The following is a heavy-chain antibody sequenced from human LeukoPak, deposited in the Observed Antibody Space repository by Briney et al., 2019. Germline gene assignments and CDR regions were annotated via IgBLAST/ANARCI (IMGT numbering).Heavy chain of an antibody. V-gene: IGHV1-2*02. CDR3: ARTMYDFWSGQTNNWFDP. D-gene: IGHD3-3*01. CDR1: GYTFTSYG. J-gene: IGHJ5*02. CDR2: INPNSGGT. Sequence: ASVKVSCKASGYTFTSYGISWVRQAPGQGLEWMGWINPNSGGTNYAQKFQGRVAMTRDTSISTAYMELSRLRSDDTAVYYCARTMYDFWSGQTNNWFDPWGQGTLVTVSS.